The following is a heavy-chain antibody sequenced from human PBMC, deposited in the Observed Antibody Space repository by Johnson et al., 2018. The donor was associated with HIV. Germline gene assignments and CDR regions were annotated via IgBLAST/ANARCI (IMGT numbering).Heavy chain of an antibody. V-gene: IGHV3-43*01. CDR2: INWNGGST. Sequence: ESGGIVAQPGGSLRLSCAASGFTFEEATMHWVRQAPGKGLEWVSGINWNGGSTGYADSVKGRFTLSSDNSKNTLYLQMNSLRAEDTAVYYCAKDWGWELDGGAFDIWGQGTMVTVSS. J-gene: IGHJ3*02. CDR1: GFTFEEAT. D-gene: IGHD1-26*01. CDR3: AKDWGWELDGGAFDI.